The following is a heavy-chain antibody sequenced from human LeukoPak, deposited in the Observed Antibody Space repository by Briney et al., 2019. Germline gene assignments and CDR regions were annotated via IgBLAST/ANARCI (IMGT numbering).Heavy chain of an antibody. D-gene: IGHD3-10*02. CDR2: INPNSGGT. CDR1: GYTFTGYY. V-gene: IGHV1-2*02. J-gene: IGHJ6*04. Sequence: ASVKVSCKASGYTFTGYYMHWVRQAPGQGLEWMGWINPNSGGTNYQGRVTMTRDTSISTAYMELSRLRSDDTAVYYCAELGITMIGGVWGKGTTVTISS. CDR3: AELGITMIGGV.